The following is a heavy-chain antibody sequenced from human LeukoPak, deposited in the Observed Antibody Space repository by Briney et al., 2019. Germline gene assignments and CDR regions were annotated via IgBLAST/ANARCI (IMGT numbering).Heavy chain of an antibody. V-gene: IGHV4-59*01. CDR2: IYYSGST. Sequence: SETLSLTCTVSGGSISSYYWSWIRQPLGKGLEWIGYIYYSGSTNYNPSLKSRVTISVDTSKNQFSLKLSSVTAADTAVYYCARVPPYYGDFYFDYWGQGTLVTVSS. D-gene: IGHD4-17*01. J-gene: IGHJ4*02. CDR1: GGSISSYY. CDR3: ARVPPYYGDFYFDY.